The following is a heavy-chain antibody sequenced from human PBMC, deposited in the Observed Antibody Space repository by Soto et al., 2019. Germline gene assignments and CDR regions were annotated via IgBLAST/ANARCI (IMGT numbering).Heavy chain of an antibody. J-gene: IGHJ4*02. CDR1: GGSISSGGYY. CDR2: IYDGGST. Sequence: SETLSLTCTVSGGSISSGGYYWSWIRHHPGKGLEWIGYIYDGGSTYYNPSLKSRVTISVDTSKNQFSLKLSSVTAADTAVYYWASRATGWYPDYWGKGTLVTVSS. D-gene: IGHD6-19*01. CDR3: ASRATGWYPDY. V-gene: IGHV4-31*03.